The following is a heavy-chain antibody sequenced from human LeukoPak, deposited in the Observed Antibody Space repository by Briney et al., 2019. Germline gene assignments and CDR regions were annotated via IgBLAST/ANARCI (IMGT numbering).Heavy chain of an antibody. D-gene: IGHD5-18*01. Sequence: GGSLRLSCAASGFTFSSYSMNWVRQAPGKGLEWVSSISSSSSYIYYADSVKGRFTISRDNAKNSLYLQMNSLRAEDTAVYYCARVPIQLWSYWYFDLWGRGTLVTVSS. CDR3: ARVPIQLWSYWYFDL. V-gene: IGHV3-21*01. CDR2: ISSSSSYI. CDR1: GFTFSSYS. J-gene: IGHJ2*01.